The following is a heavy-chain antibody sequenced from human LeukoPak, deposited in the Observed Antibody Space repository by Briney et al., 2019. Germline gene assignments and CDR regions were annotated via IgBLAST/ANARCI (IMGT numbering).Heavy chain of an antibody. CDR2: ISGNGEST. V-gene: IGHV3-23*01. Sequence: GGSLRLSCVVSGFTSSSYAMNWVRQAPGKGLERVAGISGNGESTHYAGSAKGRFTISRDNSKNTLYLQMNSLRAEDTAVYYCAKEPYSGSQLLDYWGQGTLVTVSS. CDR3: AKEPYSGSQLLDY. CDR1: GFTSSSYA. D-gene: IGHD1-26*01. J-gene: IGHJ4*02.